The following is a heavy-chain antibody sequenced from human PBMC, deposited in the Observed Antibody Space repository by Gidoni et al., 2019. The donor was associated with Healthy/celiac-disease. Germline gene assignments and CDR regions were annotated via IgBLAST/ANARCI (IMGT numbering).Heavy chain of an antibody. CDR1: GGSFSGYY. J-gene: IGHJ5*02. D-gene: IGHD6-13*01. CDR2: INHSGST. V-gene: IGHV4-34*01. Sequence: QVQLQQWGVGLLKPSETLSLTCAVYGGSFSGYYWSWIRQPPGKGLEWIGEINHSGSTNYNPSLKSRVTISVDTSKNQFSLKLSSVTAADTAVYYCARASSSWYSGWFDPWGQGTLVTVSS. CDR3: ARASSSWYSGWFDP.